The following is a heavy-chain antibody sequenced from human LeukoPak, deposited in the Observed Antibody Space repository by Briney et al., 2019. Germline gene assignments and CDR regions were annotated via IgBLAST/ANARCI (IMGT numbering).Heavy chain of an antibody. D-gene: IGHD4-17*01. J-gene: IGHJ4*02. Sequence: PGGSLRLSCAASGFTFSSYWMHWVRQAPGKGLVWVSRINSDGSSTSYADSVKGRSAISRDNSKNTLYLQMNSLRAEDTAVYYCAKGDDYGDYGIPSIDYWGQGTLVTVSS. V-gene: IGHV3-74*01. CDR1: GFTFSSYW. CDR2: INSDGSST. CDR3: AKGDDYGDYGIPSIDY.